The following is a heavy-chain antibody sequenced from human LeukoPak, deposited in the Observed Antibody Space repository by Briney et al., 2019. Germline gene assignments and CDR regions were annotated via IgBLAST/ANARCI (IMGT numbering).Heavy chain of an antibody. D-gene: IGHD2/OR15-2a*01. J-gene: IGHJ6*02. CDR3: AKDHKSGMFQSTNYYYGMDV. CDR2: ISGSGGST. Sequence: GGSLGPSCAASGFTFSSYAMSWVRQAPGKGLEWVSAISGSGGSTYDADSVKGRFTISRDNSKNTLYLQMNSLRAEDTAVYYCAKDHKSGMFQSTNYYYGMDVWGQGTTVTVSS. CDR1: GFTFSSYA. V-gene: IGHV3-23*01.